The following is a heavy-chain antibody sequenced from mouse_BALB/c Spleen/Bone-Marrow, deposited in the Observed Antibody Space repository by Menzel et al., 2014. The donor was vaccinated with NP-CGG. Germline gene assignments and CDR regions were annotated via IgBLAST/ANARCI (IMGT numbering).Heavy chain of an antibody. CDR2: IWGGGIT. J-gene: IGHJ2*01. V-gene: IGHV2-6-5*01. D-gene: IGHD4-1*01. Sequence: QVQLQQSGPGLVAPSQSLSITCTVSGFSLTDYGVSWIRQPPGKGLEWLGVIWGGGITYYNSALKSSLTISKDNSKSXVFLKMNSLQADDTAMYYCAKLGGYFDYWGQGTTLTVSS. CDR1: GFSLTDYG. CDR3: AKLGGYFDY.